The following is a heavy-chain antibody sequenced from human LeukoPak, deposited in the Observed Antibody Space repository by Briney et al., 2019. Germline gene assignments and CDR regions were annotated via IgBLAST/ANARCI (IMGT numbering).Heavy chain of an antibody. V-gene: IGHV1-8*01. J-gene: IGHJ5*02. D-gene: IGHD3-10*01. Sequence: ASVKASCKASGYTFTSYDINWVRQATGQGLEWMGWMNPNSGNTGYAQKFQGRVTMTRNTSISTAYMELSSLRSEDTAVYYCARGQLYYYGSGSYWFDPWGQGTLVTVSS. CDR1: GYTFTSYD. CDR2: MNPNSGNT. CDR3: ARGQLYYYGSGSYWFDP.